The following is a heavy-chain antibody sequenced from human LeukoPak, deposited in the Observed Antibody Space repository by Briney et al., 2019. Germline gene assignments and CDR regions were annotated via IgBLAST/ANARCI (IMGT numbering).Heavy chain of an antibody. V-gene: IGHV3-30*18. CDR1: GFTFSSYG. CDR2: ISYDGSNK. CDR3: AKDSGYASAFDI. J-gene: IGHJ3*02. D-gene: IGHD5-12*01. Sequence: PVGSLRLSCAASGFTFSSYGMGWVRQAPGKGLEWVAVISYDGSNKYYADSVKGRFTISRDDSKNTLYVQMNSLRVDDAAVYYCAKDSGYASAFDIWGQGTMVTVSS.